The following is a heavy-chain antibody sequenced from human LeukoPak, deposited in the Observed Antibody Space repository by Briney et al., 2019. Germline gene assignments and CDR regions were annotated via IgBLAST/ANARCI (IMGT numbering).Heavy chain of an antibody. D-gene: IGHD3-10*01. J-gene: IGHJ3*02. CDR2: IQGDGSVK. V-gene: IGHV3-7*01. CDR3: ARDESPPFLDHSGSPSYYFDVFDI. Sequence: GGSLRLSCAASGFTFNNYWMTWVRQAPGKGLEWVANIQGDGSVKNYVDSVEGRFTISRDNAENSVYLQKNSLRAEDTAMYFCARDESPPFLDHSGSPSYYFDVFDIWGPGTMATVSS. CDR1: GFTFNNYW.